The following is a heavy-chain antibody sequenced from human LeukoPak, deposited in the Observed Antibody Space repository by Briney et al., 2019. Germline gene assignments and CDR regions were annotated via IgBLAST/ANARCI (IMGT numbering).Heavy chain of an antibody. V-gene: IGHV3-23*01. J-gene: IGHJ4*02. CDR1: EFTFSNYD. CDR3: AKPQVTANWYYFHY. CDR2: IYNTGDYT. Sequence: GGSLRLSCVGSEFTFSNYDISWVRQAPGKGLEWVSNIYNTGDYTYSPDSVKGRFTISRDNSKNTLYLQMNSLRAEDTAVYYCAKPQVTANWYYFHYWGQGALVTVSS. D-gene: IGHD2-21*02.